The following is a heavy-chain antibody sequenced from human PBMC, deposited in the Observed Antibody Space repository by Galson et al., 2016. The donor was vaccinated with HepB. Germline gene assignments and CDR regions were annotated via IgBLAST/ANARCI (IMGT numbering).Heavy chain of an antibody. CDR2: ISGSGDTT. V-gene: IGHV3-23*01. D-gene: IGHD3-22*01. J-gene: IGHJ4*02. CDR3: AKREYYDSSGFSALLDY. Sequence: SLRLSCAASGFTFSGYAMSWVRQAPEKGLEWVSGISGSGDTTDYGDSVKGRFTISRDHSKNTIYLQMNSLRAEDTAVYYCAKREYYDSSGFSALLDYWGLGTLVTVSS. CDR1: GFTFSGYA.